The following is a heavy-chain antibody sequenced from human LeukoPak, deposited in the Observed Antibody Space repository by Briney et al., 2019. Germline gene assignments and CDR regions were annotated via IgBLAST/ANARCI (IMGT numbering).Heavy chain of an antibody. Sequence: PAETLSLPCALYGRSFSGYYWSWIRQPPGKGLEWIGQINHSGSTYYNPSLKSRVTISVDTSKNQFSLKLSSVTAADTAVYYCASNEFWRPIAGYYYYMDVWGKGTTVTVSS. D-gene: IGHD3-3*01. CDR1: GRSFSGYY. J-gene: IGHJ6*03. V-gene: IGHV4-34*01. CDR2: INHSGST. CDR3: ASNEFWRPIAGYYYYMDV.